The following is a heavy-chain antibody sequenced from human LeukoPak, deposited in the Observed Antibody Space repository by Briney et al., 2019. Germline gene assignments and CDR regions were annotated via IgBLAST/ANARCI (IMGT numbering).Heavy chain of an antibody. CDR1: GFTFSSYA. CDR2: ISGSGGST. D-gene: IGHD6-13*01. Sequence: GGSLRLSCAASGFTFSSYAMSWVRQAPGKGLEWVSAISGSGGSTYYADSVKGRFTISRDNSKNTLYLQMNSLRAEDTAVYYCAKGGSSWYGGSKAIDIWGQGTMVTVSS. J-gene: IGHJ3*02. V-gene: IGHV3-23*01. CDR3: AKGGSSWYGGSKAIDI.